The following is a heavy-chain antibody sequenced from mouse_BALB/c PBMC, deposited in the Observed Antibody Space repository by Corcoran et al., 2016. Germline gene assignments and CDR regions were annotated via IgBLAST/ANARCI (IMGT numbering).Heavy chain of an antibody. Sequence: QIQLVQSGPELKKPGETVKISCKASGYTFTHYGMNWVKQAPGKGLKWMGWINTYTGEPTYADDFKGRFAFSLETSASTAYLQINNLKNEDTATYFCANDYDGAWFAYWGQGTLVTVSA. J-gene: IGHJ3*01. V-gene: IGHV9-3-1*01. CDR2: INTYTGEP. D-gene: IGHD2-4*01. CDR3: ANDYDGAWFAY. CDR1: GYTFTHYG.